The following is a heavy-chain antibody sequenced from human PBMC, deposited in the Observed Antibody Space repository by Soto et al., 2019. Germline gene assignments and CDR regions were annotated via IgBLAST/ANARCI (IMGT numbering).Heavy chain of an antibody. V-gene: IGHV4-39*01. CDR2: IYYSGST. D-gene: IGHD3-9*01. J-gene: IGHJ4*02. Sequence: PSETLSLTCTVSGGSISSSSYYWGWIRQPPGKGLEWIGSIYYSGSTYYNPSLKSRVTISVDTSKNQFSLKLSSVTAADTAVYYCARRGPRPYYDILTGYYEGMYYFDYWGQGTLVTVSS. CDR3: ARRGPRPYYDILTGYYEGMYYFDY. CDR1: GGSISSSSYY.